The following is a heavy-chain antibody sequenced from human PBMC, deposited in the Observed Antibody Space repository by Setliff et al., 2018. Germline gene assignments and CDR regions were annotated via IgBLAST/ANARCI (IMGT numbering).Heavy chain of an antibody. D-gene: IGHD6-13*01. CDR1: GGSFSTYY. CDR3: ARDSPLSIAAAGPPFDY. CDR2: INHSGST. J-gene: IGHJ4*02. Sequence: SETLSLTCAVYGGSFSTYYWIWIRQPPGKGLEWIGEINHSGSTNYNPSLKSRVTISVDTSKNQFSLKLSSVPAADTAVYYCARDSPLSIAAAGPPFDYWGQGTLVTVSS. V-gene: IGHV4-34*01.